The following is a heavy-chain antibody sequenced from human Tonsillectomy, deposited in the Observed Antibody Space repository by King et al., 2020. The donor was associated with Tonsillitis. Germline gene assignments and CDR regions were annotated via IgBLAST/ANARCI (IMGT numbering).Heavy chain of an antibody. V-gene: IGHV3-21*01. CDR2: ISCSTNYI. CDR3: ARGPPAAGIIYYGMDV. J-gene: IGHJ6*02. Sequence: VQLVQSGGGLVKPGGSLRLSCAASGFTFSSYSMNWVRQAPGKGLEWVSSISCSTNYIDYADSVKGRFTISRDNAKNSLDLQMNSLRAEETAVYYCARGPPAAGIIYYGMDVWGQGTTVTVSS. CDR1: GFTFSSYS. D-gene: IGHD6-13*01.